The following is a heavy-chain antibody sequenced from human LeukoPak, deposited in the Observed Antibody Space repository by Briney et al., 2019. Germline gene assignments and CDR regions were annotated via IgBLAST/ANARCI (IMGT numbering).Heavy chain of an antibody. D-gene: IGHD5-18*01. V-gene: IGHV3-11*01. Sequence: GGSLRLSCAASGFTSSDYYMSWIRQAPGKGLEWVSYISSSGSTIYYADSVKGRFTISRDNAKNSLYLQMNSLRAEDTAAYYCARDPKVVDTAMVTPYWGQGTLVTVSS. CDR3: ARDPKVVDTAMVTPY. CDR2: ISSSGSTI. J-gene: IGHJ4*02. CDR1: GFTSSDYY.